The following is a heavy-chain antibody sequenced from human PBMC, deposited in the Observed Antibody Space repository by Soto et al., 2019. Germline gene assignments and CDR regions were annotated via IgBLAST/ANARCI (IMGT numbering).Heavy chain of an antibody. J-gene: IGHJ5*02. V-gene: IGHV1-69*13. Sequence: SVKVSCKASGGTFSSYAISWVRQAPGQGLEWMGGIIPIFGTANYAQKFQGRVTITADESTSTAYMELSSLRSEDTAVYYCARDQPEDEGSGGNQCFDPWGQGTLVTVSS. CDR1: GGTFSSYA. D-gene: IGHD3-10*01. CDR3: ARDQPEDEGSGGNQCFDP. CDR2: IIPIFGTA.